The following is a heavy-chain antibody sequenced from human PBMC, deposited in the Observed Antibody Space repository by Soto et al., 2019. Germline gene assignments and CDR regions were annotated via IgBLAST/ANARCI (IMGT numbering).Heavy chain of an antibody. V-gene: IGHV3-48*03. CDR1: GFTFSSYE. CDR3: ARDMVRGSRVDY. CDR2: ISSSGSTI. D-gene: IGHD3-10*01. Sequence: GGSLRLSCAASGFTFSSYEMNWVRQAPGKGLEWVSYISSSGSTIYYADSVKGRFTISRDNAKNSLYLQMNGLRAEDTAVYYCARDMVRGSRVDYCGQGTLVTVSS. J-gene: IGHJ4*02.